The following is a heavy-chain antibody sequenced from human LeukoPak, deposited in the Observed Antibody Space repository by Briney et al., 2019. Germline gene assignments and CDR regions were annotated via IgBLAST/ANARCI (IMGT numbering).Heavy chain of an antibody. CDR3: ARSTYGYSFDY. V-gene: IGHV4-61*05. D-gene: IGHD3-10*01. CDR1: GGSISSSSYY. Sequence: SETLSLTCTVSGGSISSSSYYWGWIRQPPGKGLEWIGYIYYSGSTNYNPSLKSRVTISVDTSKNQFSLKLTSVTAADTAVYYCARSTYGYSFDYWGQGTLVTVSS. J-gene: IGHJ4*02. CDR2: IYYSGST.